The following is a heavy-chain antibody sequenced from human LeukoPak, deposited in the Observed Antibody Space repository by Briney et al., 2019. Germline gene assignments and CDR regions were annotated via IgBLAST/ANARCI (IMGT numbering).Heavy chain of an antibody. CDR1: GFTFSNYA. V-gene: IGHV3-30*01. Sequence: GGSLRLSCAASGFTFSNYAMHWVRQAPGKGLEWVALISSGGTYEYYADSVKGRFTISRDNSKNTLYLQLNSLRAEDTAVYYCARDSTYYYDSGSSGPHYFDNWGQGTLVTVSS. D-gene: IGHD3-10*01. CDR2: ISSGGTYE. J-gene: IGHJ4*02. CDR3: ARDSTYYYDSGSSGPHYFDN.